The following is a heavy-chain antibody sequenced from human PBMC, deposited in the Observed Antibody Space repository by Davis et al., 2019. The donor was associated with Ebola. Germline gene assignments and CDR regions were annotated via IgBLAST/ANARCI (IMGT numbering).Heavy chain of an antibody. CDR3: ARIGYSSGWYSSDY. CDR2: INTNTGNP. CDR1: GYTFTSYA. J-gene: IGHJ4*02. V-gene: IGHV7-4-1*02. Sequence: ASVKVSCKASGYTFTSYAMNWVRQAPGQGLEWMGWINTNTGNPTYAQGFTGRFVFSLDTSVSTAYLQISSLKAEDTAVDYCARIGYSSGWYSSDYWGQGTLVTVSS. D-gene: IGHD6-19*01.